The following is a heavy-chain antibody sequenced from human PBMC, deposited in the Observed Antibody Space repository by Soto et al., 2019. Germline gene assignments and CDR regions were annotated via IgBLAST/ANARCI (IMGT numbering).Heavy chain of an antibody. V-gene: IGHV4-30-4*01. CDR1: GSYITSGDYH. Sequence: PSETLSLTCSVSGSYITSGDYHWTWIRQAPGKGLEWIGYISHSETTYYSPALKNRIIISSDFSMNQFSLRLNSVTAADTAVYYCARDLSSGYQTFYFDYWGQGTPVTVSS. CDR3: ARDLSSGYQTFYFDY. J-gene: IGHJ4*01. D-gene: IGHD3-22*01. CDR2: ISHSETT.